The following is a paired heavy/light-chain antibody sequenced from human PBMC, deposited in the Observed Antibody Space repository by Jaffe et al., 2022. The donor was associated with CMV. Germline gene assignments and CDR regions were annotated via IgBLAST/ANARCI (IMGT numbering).Light chain of an antibody. Sequence: QSALTQPASVSGSPGQSITISCTGTSSDVGGYNYVSWYQQHPGKAPKLMIFDVSSRPSGVSNRFSGSRSGNTASLTISGLQAEDEADYYCSSYTSIGTLVFGGGTKLTVL. CDR3: SSYTSIGTLV. V-gene: IGLV2-14*03. CDR2: DVS. CDR1: SSDVGGYNY. J-gene: IGLJ2*01.
Heavy chain of an antibody. CDR2: ISGSGDST. CDR1: GITFSSYA. V-gene: IGHV3-23*04. J-gene: IGHJ4*02. Sequence: EVQVVESGGGLVQPGGSLRLSCAASGITFSSYAMTWVRQAPGKGLEWVSSISGSGDSTYYADSVKGRFTISRDNSKNTLYLQMNSLRAEDTAVYYCAKGMHNSGWYRYYFDYWGQGTLVTVSS. CDR3: AKGMHNSGWYRYYFDY. D-gene: IGHD6-19*01.